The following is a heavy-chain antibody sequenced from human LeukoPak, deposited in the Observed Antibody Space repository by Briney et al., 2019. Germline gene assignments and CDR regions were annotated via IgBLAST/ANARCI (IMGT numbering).Heavy chain of an antibody. Sequence: ASVKVSCKASGYTFTSYGISWVRQAPGQGLEWMGWISAYNGNTNYAQKLQGRVTMTTDTSTSTAYMELRSLRSDDTAVYCCARDLIAVAGSGNWFDPWGQGTLVTVSS. CDR2: ISAYNGNT. CDR1: GYTFTSYG. CDR3: ARDLIAVAGSGNWFDP. D-gene: IGHD6-19*01. J-gene: IGHJ5*02. V-gene: IGHV1-18*01.